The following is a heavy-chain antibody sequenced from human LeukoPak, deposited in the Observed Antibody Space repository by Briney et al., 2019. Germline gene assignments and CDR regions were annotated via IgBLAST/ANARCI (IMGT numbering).Heavy chain of an antibody. CDR1: GLTFSDFW. J-gene: IGHJ4*02. CDR2: VKGDGRTT. CDR3: AKVGVPGATTGFFDY. D-gene: IGHD1-26*01. V-gene: IGHV3-74*01. Sequence: GGSLRLSCAASGLTFSDFWMHWVRQPPGKGLVWVALVKGDGRTTIYADSVKGRFTISRDNAKNTLYLQMDSLRAEDTAVYYCAKVGVPGATTGFFDYWGQGTLVTVSS.